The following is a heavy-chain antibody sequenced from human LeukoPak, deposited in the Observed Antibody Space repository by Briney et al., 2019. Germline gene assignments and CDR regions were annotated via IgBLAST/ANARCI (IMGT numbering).Heavy chain of an antibody. CDR2: ISSSSSYI. CDR1: GFTFSSYS. Sequence: GGSLRLSCAASGFTFSSYSMNWVRQAPGKGLEWVSSISSSSSYIYYADSVKGRFTISRDNAKNSLYLQMNSLRAEDTAVYYCAKEIWPTVTTPGHTHFDYWGQGTLVTVSS. CDR3: AKEIWPTVTTPGHTHFDY. D-gene: IGHD4-17*01. J-gene: IGHJ4*02. V-gene: IGHV3-21*01.